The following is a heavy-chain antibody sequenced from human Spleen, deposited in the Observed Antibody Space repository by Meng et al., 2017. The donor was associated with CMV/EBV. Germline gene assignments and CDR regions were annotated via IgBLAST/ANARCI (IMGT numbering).Heavy chain of an antibody. Sequence: SETLSLTCAVYGGSFSGYAWSWIRQPPGKGLEWIGEINRRGSANHNLSRKSRVTISVDTSKNQFSLTLNSVTAADTALYYCARLYIAAGGLDFWGQGMLVTVSS. J-gene: IGHJ4*02. D-gene: IGHD6-13*01. CDR1: GGSFSGYA. CDR3: ARLYIAAGGLDF. V-gene: IGHV4-34*01. CDR2: INRRGSA.